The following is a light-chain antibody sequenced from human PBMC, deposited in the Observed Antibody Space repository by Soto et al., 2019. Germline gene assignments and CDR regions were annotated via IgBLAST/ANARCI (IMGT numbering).Light chain of an antibody. V-gene: IGKV3-11*01. CDR3: QQRSNWPPL. CDR2: DAS. Sequence: EIELTQSPATLSLSPGERATLSCRASQSVSSYLAWYQQKPGQAPRLLIYDASNRATGIPARFSGSGSGTDFTLTISSLEPEDFAFYYCQQRSNWPPLFGHGKRLEIK. CDR1: QSVSSY. J-gene: IGKJ5*01.